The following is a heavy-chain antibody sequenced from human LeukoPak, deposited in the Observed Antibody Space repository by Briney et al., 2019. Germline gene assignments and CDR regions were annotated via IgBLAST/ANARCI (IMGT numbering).Heavy chain of an antibody. J-gene: IGHJ4*02. D-gene: IGHD1-26*01. CDR3: ARASSGRYFQFIDD. CDR2: INQDGSEK. CDR1: GFTFSSYR. V-gene: IGHV3-7*01. Sequence: GGSLRLSCAASGFTFSSYRTGWVRQAPGKGLEWVASINQDGSEKYYVDFVKGRFTISRDNAKKSLYLQMNSLRVEDTAVYYCARASSGRYFQFIDDWGQGTLVTVSS.